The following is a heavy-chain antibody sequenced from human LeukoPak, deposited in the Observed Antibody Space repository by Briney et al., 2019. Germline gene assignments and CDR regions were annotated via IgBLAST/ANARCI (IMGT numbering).Heavy chain of an antibody. CDR3: AREMWPAVVVVAATVSAFDY. Sequence: ASVKVSCKASVYTFTSYGISWLRQAPGQGLEWMGWISAYNGNTNYAQKLQGRVSMTTDTSTTTAYMELRSLRSDDTAVYYCAREMWPAVVVVAATVSAFDYWGQGTLVTVSS. V-gene: IGHV1-18*01. J-gene: IGHJ4*02. CDR2: ISAYNGNT. D-gene: IGHD2-15*01. CDR1: VYTFTSYG.